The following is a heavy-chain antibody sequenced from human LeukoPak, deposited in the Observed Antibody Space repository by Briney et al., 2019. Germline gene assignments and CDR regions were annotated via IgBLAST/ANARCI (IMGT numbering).Heavy chain of an antibody. J-gene: IGHJ4*02. V-gene: IGHV3-23*01. Sequence: GGSLRLSCAASGFTFSSYGMSWVRQAPGKGLEWVSAISGSGGSTYYADSVKGRFTISRDNAKNTLYLQMNSLRAEDTAVYYCARGENYYYDNWDYFDYWGQGTLVTVSS. CDR2: ISGSGGST. CDR1: GFTFSSYG. CDR3: ARGENYYYDNWDYFDY. D-gene: IGHD3-22*01.